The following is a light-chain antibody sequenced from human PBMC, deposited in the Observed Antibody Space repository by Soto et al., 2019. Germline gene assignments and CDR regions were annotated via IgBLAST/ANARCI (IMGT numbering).Light chain of an antibody. CDR3: QKYAGASLT. J-gene: IGKJ4*01. CDR1: QDINIY. CDR2: AAS. Sequence: DIQMTQSPSSLSASVGDRVTITCRAGQDINIYLAWYQQKPGKVPKLLISAASTLQSGVPSRLSASGSGTDFTLTISSLQPEDVATYYCQKYAGASLTFGGGTKVEIK. V-gene: IGKV1-27*01.